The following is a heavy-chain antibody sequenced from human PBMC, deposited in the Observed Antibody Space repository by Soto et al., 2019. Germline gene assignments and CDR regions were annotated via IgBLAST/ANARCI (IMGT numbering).Heavy chain of an antibody. CDR1: GFSFNRSGMS. D-gene: IGHD3-22*01. J-gene: IGHJ5*02. CDR2: IYWDGDK. CDR3: AHSWLLAPHWFDP. V-gene: IGHV2-5*02. Sequence: SGPTLVNPTETLTLTCTFSGFSFNRSGMSVGWIRQPPGKGLEWLALIYWDGDKRYSPSLKTRLAISKDASRSQVVLTMTNMDPVDTATYYCAHSWLLAPHWFDPWGQGTLVTVSS.